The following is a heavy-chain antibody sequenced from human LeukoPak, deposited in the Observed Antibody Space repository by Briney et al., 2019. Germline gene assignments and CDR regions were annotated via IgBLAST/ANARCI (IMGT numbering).Heavy chain of an antibody. J-gene: IGHJ2*01. CDR2: IRNDGTTT. Sequence: PGGSLRLSCAASGFTFSTYWMHWVRQTPGKGLVWVSSIRNDGTTTNYADSEKGRFTISRDNAKNTLYLQMNSLRAEDTAVYYCVRLYKIEGADLWGRGTLVTVSS. CDR1: GFTFSTYW. V-gene: IGHV3-74*01. D-gene: IGHD1-14*01. CDR3: VRLYKIEGADL.